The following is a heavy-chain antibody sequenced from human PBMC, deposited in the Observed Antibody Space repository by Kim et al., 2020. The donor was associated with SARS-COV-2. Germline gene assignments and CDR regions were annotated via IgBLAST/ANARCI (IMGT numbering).Heavy chain of an antibody. CDR3: ARQLLWFGELYYGMDV. D-gene: IGHD3-10*01. Sequence: ASVKVSCKASGYTFTSYYMHWVRQAPGQGLEWMGIINPSGGSTSYAQKFQGRVTMTRDTSTSTVYMELSSLRSEDTAVYYCARQLLWFGELYYGMDVWGQGTTVTVSS. CDR1: GYTFTSYY. V-gene: IGHV1-46*01. J-gene: IGHJ6*02. CDR2: INPSGGST.